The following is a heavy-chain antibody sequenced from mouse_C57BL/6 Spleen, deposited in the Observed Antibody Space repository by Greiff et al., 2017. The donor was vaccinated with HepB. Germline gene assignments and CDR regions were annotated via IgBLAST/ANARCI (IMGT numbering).Heavy chain of an antibody. D-gene: IGHD1-1*01. V-gene: IGHV5-16*01. CDR1: GFTFSDYY. CDR2: INYDGSST. CDR3: ARDPGTTVVARDWYFDV. J-gene: IGHJ1*03. Sequence: EVKVEESEGGLVQPGSSMKLSCTASGFTFSDYYMAWVRQVPEKGLEWVANINYDGSSTYYLDSLKSRFIISRDNAKNILYLQMSSLKSEDTATYYCARDPGTTVVARDWYFDVWGTGTTVTVSS.